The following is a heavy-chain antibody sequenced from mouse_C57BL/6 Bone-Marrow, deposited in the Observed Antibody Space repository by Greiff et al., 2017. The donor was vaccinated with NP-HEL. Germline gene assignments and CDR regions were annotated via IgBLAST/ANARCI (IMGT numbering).Heavy chain of an antibody. CDR2: IHPNSGST. CDR3: ARLHYYGSSPADY. CDR1: GYTFTSYW. Sequence: QVQLQQPGAELVKPGASVKLSCKASGYTFTSYWMHWVKQRPGQGLEWIGMIHPNSGSTNYNEKFKSKATLTVDKSSSTAYMQLSSLTSEDSAVYYCARLHYYGSSPADYWGQGTTLTVSS. D-gene: IGHD1-1*01. V-gene: IGHV1-64*01. J-gene: IGHJ2*01.